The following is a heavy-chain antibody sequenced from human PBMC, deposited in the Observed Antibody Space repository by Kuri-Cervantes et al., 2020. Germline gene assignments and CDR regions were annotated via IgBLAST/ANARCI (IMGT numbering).Heavy chain of an antibody. J-gene: IGHJ4*02. CDR3: ARLPRISSSSLPSTLDY. CDR1: GFTFDDYA. V-gene: IGHV3-9*01. CDR2: ISWNSGSI. D-gene: IGHD6-6*01. Sequence: SLKISCAASGFTFDDYAMHWVRQAPGKGLEWVSGISWNSGSIGYADSVKGRFTISRDNAKNSLYLQMNSLRAEDTAVYYCARLPRISSSSLPSTLDYWGQGTLVTVSS.